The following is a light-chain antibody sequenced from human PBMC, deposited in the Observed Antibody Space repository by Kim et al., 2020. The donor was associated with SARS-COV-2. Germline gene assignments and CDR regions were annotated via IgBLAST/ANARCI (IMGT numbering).Light chain of an antibody. Sequence: DFQMTQSLSSLSASVGDRVTITCRANQNIGTYLNCYQHKPGKAPQLLIYAASSLRSGVPSRFSGSGSGTDFTLTISSLQPDDFATYYCQQSYSTPLHSFGQGTKLEI. CDR2: AAS. CDR3: QQSYSTPLHS. V-gene: IGKV1-39*01. CDR1: QNIGTY. J-gene: IGKJ2*03.